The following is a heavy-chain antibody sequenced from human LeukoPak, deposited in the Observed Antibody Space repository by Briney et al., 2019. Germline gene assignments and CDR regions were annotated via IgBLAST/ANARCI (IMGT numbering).Heavy chain of an antibody. J-gene: IGHJ3*02. D-gene: IGHD5-12*01. CDR3: ARAQMATIGSDAFDI. V-gene: IGHV4-59*13. Sequence: PSETLSLTCTVSGGSISSYYWSWIRQPPGKGLEWIGYIYYSGSTNYNPSLKSRVTMSVDTSKNQFSLKLSSVTAADTAVYYCARAQMATIGSDAFDIWGQGTMVTVSS. CDR2: IYYSGST. CDR1: GGSISSYY.